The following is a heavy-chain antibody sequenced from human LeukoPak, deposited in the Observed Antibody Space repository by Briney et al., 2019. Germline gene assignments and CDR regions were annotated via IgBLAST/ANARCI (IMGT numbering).Heavy chain of an antibody. CDR1: GGSISSNY. V-gene: IGHV4-59*01. J-gene: IGHJ4*02. Sequence: PSETLSLTCTVSGGSISSNYWSWIRQPPGKGLEWIGHIHYSGATNYNPSVKSRVTISADTSKNQFSLKLSSVTAADTAMYYCARDAAGFNSSWEFDYWGQGTLVTVSS. CDR2: IHYSGAT. D-gene: IGHD6-13*01. CDR3: ARDAAGFNSSWEFDY.